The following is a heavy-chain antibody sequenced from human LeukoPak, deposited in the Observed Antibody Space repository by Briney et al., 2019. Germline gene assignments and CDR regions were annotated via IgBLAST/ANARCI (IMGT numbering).Heavy chain of an antibody. Sequence: SETLSLTCPVSGGSLSSSSYYWGWLRQPPGKGLEWFGSIYYSGSTHYNPSLECRVPRSVDTSKKQFSLKLSSVTAADTAVYYCAGLSRYCSSTSCFYYYYYMDVWGKGTTVTVSS. CDR2: IYYSGST. V-gene: IGHV4-39*01. CDR1: GGSLSSSSYY. CDR3: AGLSRYCSSTSCFYYYYYMDV. D-gene: IGHD2-2*01. J-gene: IGHJ6*03.